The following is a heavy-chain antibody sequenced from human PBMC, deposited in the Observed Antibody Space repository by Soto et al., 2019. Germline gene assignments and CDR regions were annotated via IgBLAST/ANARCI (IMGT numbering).Heavy chain of an antibody. CDR1: GGTFSSYA. Sequence: SVKVSCKASGGTFSSYAISWVRQAPGQGLEWMGGIIPIFGTANYAQKFQGRVTITADKSTSTAYMELSSLRSEDTAVYYCAKRGGAAAVAYYYGMDVWGQVTTVTAAS. D-gene: IGHD6-13*01. CDR3: AKRGGAAAVAYYYGMDV. J-gene: IGHJ6*02. V-gene: IGHV1-69*06. CDR2: IIPIFGTA.